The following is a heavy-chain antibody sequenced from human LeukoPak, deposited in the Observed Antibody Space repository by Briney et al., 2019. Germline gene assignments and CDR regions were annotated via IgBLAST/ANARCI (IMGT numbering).Heavy chain of an antibody. CDR2: ISSSSSYI. V-gene: IGHV3-21*01. CDR1: GFTFDDYA. D-gene: IGHD1-14*01. J-gene: IGHJ4*02. CDR3: ASSRAPNPPDY. Sequence: GGSLRLSCAASGFTFDDYAMHWVRQTPGKGLEWVSPISSSSSYIYYADSVKGRFTISRDNAKNSLYLQMNSLRAEDTAVYYCASSRAPNPPDYWGQGTLVTVSS.